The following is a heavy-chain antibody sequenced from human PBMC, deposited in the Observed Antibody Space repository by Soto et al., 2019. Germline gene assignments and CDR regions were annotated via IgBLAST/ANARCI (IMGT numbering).Heavy chain of an antibody. CDR1: GFTFGDHA. CDR2: IRSKACGGTT. Sequence: EVQLVESGGDLVQPGRSLRLSCTTSGFTFGDHAMSWLRQAPGKGLEWISFIRSKACGGTTEYAASVKGRFSISRDDSTSVAYLQMNSLTTEHTPVYYCPRDLFGVRAFYVWGQGTMVIVSS. J-gene: IGHJ3*01. D-gene: IGHD3-10*01. V-gene: IGHV3-49*03. CDR3: PRDLFGVRAFYV.